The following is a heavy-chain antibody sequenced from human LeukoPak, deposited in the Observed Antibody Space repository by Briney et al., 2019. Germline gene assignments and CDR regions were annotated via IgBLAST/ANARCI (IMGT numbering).Heavy chain of an antibody. V-gene: IGHV3-21*01. Sequence: GGSLRLSCAASGFTFSSYSINWVRQAPGRGLEWVSSISSSSSYIYYADSVKGRFTISRDNAKNSLYLQMNSLRAEDTAVYYCARDAYYYDSSGYSYYFDYWGQGTLVTVSS. CDR1: GFTFSSYS. CDR2: ISSSSSYI. CDR3: ARDAYYYDSSGYSYYFDY. D-gene: IGHD3-22*01. J-gene: IGHJ4*02.